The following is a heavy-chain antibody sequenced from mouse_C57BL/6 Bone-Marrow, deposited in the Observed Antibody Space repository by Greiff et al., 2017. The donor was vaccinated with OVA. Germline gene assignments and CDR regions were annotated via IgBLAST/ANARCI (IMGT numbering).Heavy chain of an antibody. CDR2: ISNGGGST. Sequence: EVKLMESGGGLVQPGGSLKLSCAASGFTFSDYYMYWVRQTPEKRLEWVAYISNGGGSTYYPDTVKGRFTISRDNAKNTLYLQMSRLKSEDTAMYYCAGEYGFAYWGQGTLVTVSA. CDR1: GFTFSDYY. CDR3: AGEYGFAY. V-gene: IGHV5-12*01. D-gene: IGHD5-1*01. J-gene: IGHJ3*01.